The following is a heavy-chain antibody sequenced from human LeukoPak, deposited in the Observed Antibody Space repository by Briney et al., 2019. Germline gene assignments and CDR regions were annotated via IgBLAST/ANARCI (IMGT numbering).Heavy chain of an antibody. CDR2: FDPEDGET. D-gene: IGHD1-1*01. Sequence: ASVKVSCTVSGYTLTELSLHWVRHAPGKGLEWMGRFDPEDGETIYARKFQGRVTMTEDTSTDTAYMELSSLRSEDTAVYFCAVSLTTGGYYGMDVWGQGTTVTVSS. CDR3: AVSLTTGGYYGMDV. V-gene: IGHV1-24*01. J-gene: IGHJ6*02. CDR1: GYTLTELS.